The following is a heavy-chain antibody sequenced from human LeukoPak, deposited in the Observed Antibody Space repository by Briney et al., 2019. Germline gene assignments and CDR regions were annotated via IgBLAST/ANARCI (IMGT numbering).Heavy chain of an antibody. V-gene: IGHV3-23*01. CDR1: GFTFSSYA. J-gene: IGHJ4*01. CDR2: ISGSGDNT. D-gene: IGHD3-22*01. Sequence: GGSLRLSCAASGFTFSSYAMGWVRQAPGKGLEWVSGISGSGDNTCYADSVKGRFTISRDNSKNTLYVQVNSLGTEDTAAYYCAKGSYYDSSGSFYFDYWGQEPWSPSPQ. CDR3: AKGSYYDSSGSFYFDY.